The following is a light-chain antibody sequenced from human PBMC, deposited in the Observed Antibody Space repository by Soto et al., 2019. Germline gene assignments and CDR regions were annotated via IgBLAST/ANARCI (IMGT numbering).Light chain of an antibody. J-gene: IGKJ3*01. CDR1: QDIAMW. CDR2: AAS. V-gene: IGKV1-12*01. CDR3: HQSDTFPFT. Sequence: GDTINITCRAIQDIAMWLAWYQQKPGRAPKVLIYAASHLESGVPSRLSGSVSWTEISLTISSLPTEDVATYFCHQSDTFPFTFRPGTKVDIK.